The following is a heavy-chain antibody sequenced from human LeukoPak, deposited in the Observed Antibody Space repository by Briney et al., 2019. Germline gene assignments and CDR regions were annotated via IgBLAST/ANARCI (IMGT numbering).Heavy chain of an antibody. J-gene: IGHJ4*02. V-gene: IGHV3-23*01. Sequence: GGSLRLSCPASGCTFSSYGMSWLRQAPGKGLEWVAAISGSGGSTYYADSVKGRFTISRDNSKNPLYLQMNSLRAEDTAVYYCAKHVRYFDWLLQRVYFDYWGKGTLVTVSS. CDR3: AKHVRYFDWLLQRVYFDY. CDR2: ISGSGGST. CDR1: GCTFSSYG. D-gene: IGHD3-9*01.